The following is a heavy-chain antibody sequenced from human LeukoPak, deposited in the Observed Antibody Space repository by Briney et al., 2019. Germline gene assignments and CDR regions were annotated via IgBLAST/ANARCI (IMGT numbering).Heavy chain of an antibody. D-gene: IGHD6-19*01. CDR2: ISSSSSYT. CDR3: AKGQIWLVRNYYYMDV. CDR1: GFTFSSYS. V-gene: IGHV3-21*04. J-gene: IGHJ6*03. Sequence: GGSLRLSCAASGFTFSSYSMNWVRQAPGKGLEWVSSISSSSSYTYYADSVKGRFTISRDNAKNTLYLQMNSLRAEDTAVYYCAKGQIWLVRNYYYMDVWGKGTTVTVSS.